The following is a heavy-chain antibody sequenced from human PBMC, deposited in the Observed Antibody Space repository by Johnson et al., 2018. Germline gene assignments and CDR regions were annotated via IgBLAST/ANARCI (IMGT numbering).Heavy chain of an antibody. J-gene: IGHJ6*03. CDR1: NGSISSGTYQ. CDR3: ARQNCGGGSCNRYHYYSYVDV. D-gene: IGHD2-15*01. Sequence: QVQLQESGTGLVKPSQTLSLTCTVSNGSISSGTYQWSWIRQPAGKGLEWIGRIYTSGSTNYNPSLKSRVTISVDTSKNQFSLKVTSVTAADTAVYYCARQNCGGGSCNRYHYYSYVDVWGKGTTVTVAS. CDR2: IYTSGST. V-gene: IGHV4-61*02.